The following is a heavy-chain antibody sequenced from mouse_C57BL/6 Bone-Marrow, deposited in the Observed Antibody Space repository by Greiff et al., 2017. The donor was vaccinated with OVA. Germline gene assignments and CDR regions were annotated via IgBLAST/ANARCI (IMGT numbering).Heavy chain of an antibody. Sequence: QVQLQQPGAELVRPGSSVKLSCKASGYTFTSYWMHWVKQRPIQGLEWIGNIDPSDSETNYNQKFKDKATLTVDKSSSTAYMQLSSLTSEDSAVYYCAGGLSTMVTLWGQGTLVTVSA. CDR1: GYTFTSYW. V-gene: IGHV1-52*01. D-gene: IGHD2-2*01. J-gene: IGHJ3*01. CDR3: AGGLSTMVTL. CDR2: IDPSDSET.